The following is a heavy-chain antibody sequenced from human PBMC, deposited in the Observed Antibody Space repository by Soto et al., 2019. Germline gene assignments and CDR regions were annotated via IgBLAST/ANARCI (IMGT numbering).Heavy chain of an antibody. Sequence: SESLSLTCAVYGGSLSGYYWSWIRQPPGKGLEWIGEINHSGSTNYNPSLKSRVTISVDTSKNQFSLKLSSVTAADTAVYYCARAEFGERIDYWGQGTLVTVSS. CDR1: GGSLSGYY. CDR2: INHSGST. J-gene: IGHJ4*02. V-gene: IGHV4-34*01. CDR3: ARAEFGERIDY. D-gene: IGHD3-10*01.